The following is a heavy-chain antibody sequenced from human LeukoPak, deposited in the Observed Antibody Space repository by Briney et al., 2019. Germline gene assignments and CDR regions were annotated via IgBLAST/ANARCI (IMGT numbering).Heavy chain of an antibody. CDR1: GFTFSSYS. J-gene: IGHJ5*02. D-gene: IGHD2-2*01. CDR2: ISSSSSTI. Sequence: PGGSLRLSCAASGFTFSSYSMNWVRQAPGKGLEWVSYISSSSSTIYYADSVKGRFTISRDNAKNSLYLQMNSLRAEDTAVYYCVRDHRTEGGGDYFIVVVPAGDNWFDPWGQGTLVTVSS. CDR3: VRDHRTEGGGDYFIVVVPAGDNWFDP. V-gene: IGHV3-48*04.